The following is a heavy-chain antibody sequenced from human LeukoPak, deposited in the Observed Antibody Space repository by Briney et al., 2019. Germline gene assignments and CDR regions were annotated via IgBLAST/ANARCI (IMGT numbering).Heavy chain of an antibody. CDR1: GFTVSNY. Sequence: GGSLRLSCAASGFTVSNYMSWVRQAPGKGLEWVSVIYSGGGAYYPNSVKGRFTISRDNSKNTLYLQMNSLRAEDTAVYYCARVIPVAGYYYYGLDVWGQGTTVTVSS. D-gene: IGHD6-19*01. V-gene: IGHV3-66*01. CDR2: IYSGGGA. J-gene: IGHJ6*02. CDR3: ARVIPVAGYYYYGLDV.